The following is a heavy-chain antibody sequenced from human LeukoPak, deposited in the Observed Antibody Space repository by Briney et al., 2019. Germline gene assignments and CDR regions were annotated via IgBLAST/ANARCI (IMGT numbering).Heavy chain of an antibody. V-gene: IGHV1-69*06. CDR2: IIPLSGAA. CDR3: AREGVGMDV. J-gene: IGHJ6*04. CDR1: GGTFISYA. Sequence: GASVKVSCKASGGTFISYAISWVRHAPGQGREWMGGIIPLSGAANYAQKFQGRVTITADKSTSTAYMELSSLRSEDTAVYYCAREGVGMDVWGKGTTVTVSS.